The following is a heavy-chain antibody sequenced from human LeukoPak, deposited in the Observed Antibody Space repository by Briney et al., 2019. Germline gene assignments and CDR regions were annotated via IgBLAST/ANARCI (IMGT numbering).Heavy chain of an antibody. CDR1: GFTFSSYA. CDR3: ASSYYDFWSGYSGNYYMDV. D-gene: IGHD3-3*01. J-gene: IGHJ6*03. CDR2: ISGSGGST. Sequence: GGSLRLSCAASGFTFSSYALSWVRQAPGKGLEWFSAISGSGGSTYYADSVKGRFTISRDNSKNTLYLQMGSLRAEDMAVYYCASSYYDFWSGYSGNYYMDVWGKGTTVTVSS. V-gene: IGHV3-23*01.